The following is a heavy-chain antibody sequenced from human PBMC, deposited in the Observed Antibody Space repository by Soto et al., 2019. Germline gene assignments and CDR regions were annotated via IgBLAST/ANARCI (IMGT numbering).Heavy chain of an antibody. CDR2: IRNKGSSYST. V-gene: IGHV3-72*01. J-gene: IGHJ4*02. CDR3: TRDYNWANDY. CDR1: GFTFSDHF. Sequence: EVQLVESGGGLVQPGGSLRVSCAASGFTFSDHFMDWVRQAPGKGLEWIGRIRNKGSSYSTEYAASVEGRFTISRDDSSSSLSLQMTSLKIEDTAVYYCTRDYNWANDYWGQGTLVTVSS. D-gene: IGHD1-20*01.